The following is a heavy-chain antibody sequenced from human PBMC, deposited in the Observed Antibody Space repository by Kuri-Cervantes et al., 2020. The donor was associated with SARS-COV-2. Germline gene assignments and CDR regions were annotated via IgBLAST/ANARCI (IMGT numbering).Heavy chain of an antibody. CDR1: GFTFSSYD. CDR2: ISHDGKNK. J-gene: IGHJ6*02. Sequence: GGSLRLSCAASGFTFSSYDMHWVRQAPGKGLEWVAVISHDGKNKKCIASGKGRFTISRDNSQNTLYLHMKSLRSEDTALYYCARGIGPKMGIIFYSDYGLDVWGQGTTVTVSS. D-gene: IGHD3-9*01. V-gene: IGHV3-30*03. CDR3: ARGIGPKMGIIFYSDYGLDV.